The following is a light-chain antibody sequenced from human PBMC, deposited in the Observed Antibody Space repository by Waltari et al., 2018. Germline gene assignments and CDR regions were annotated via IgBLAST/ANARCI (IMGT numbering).Light chain of an antibody. Sequence: DIQLTQSPDSLAVSLGERATINCKSSQSVLYSSNNKNHLAWYQQKPGQPPKLLVYWASTRESGVPDRFSGSGSGTDFTLTISSLQAEDVAVYYCQQYYSLPWTFGQGTKVEIK. CDR3: QQYYSLPWT. CDR2: WAS. CDR1: QSVLYSSNNKNH. J-gene: IGKJ1*01. V-gene: IGKV4-1*01.